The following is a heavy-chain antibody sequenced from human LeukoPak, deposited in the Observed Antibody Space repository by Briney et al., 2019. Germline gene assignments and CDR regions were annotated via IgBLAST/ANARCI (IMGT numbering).Heavy chain of an antibody. Sequence: GGSLRLSCAASGFTFSSCAMSWVRQAPGKGLEWVSAISGSGGSTYYADSVKGRFTISRDNSKNTLYLQMNSLRAEDTAVYYCAKGGSGSYSGDFDYWGQGTLVTVSS. CDR2: ISGSGGST. V-gene: IGHV3-23*01. J-gene: IGHJ4*02. D-gene: IGHD1-26*01. CDR3: AKGGSGSYSGDFDY. CDR1: GFTFSSCA.